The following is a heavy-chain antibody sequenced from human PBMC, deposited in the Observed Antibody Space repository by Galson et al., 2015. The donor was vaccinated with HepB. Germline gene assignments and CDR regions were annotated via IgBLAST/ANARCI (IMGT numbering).Heavy chain of an antibody. CDR3: ARDGYGSGSLQLFDY. V-gene: IGHV1-18*01. CDR2: ISAYNGNT. J-gene: IGHJ4*02. D-gene: IGHD3-10*01. CDR1: GYTFTSYG. Sequence: SGYTFTSYGISWVRQAPGQGLEWMGWISAYNGNTNYAQKLQGRVTMTTDTSTSTAYMELRSLRSDDTAVYYCARDGYGSGSLQLFDYWGQGTLVTVSS.